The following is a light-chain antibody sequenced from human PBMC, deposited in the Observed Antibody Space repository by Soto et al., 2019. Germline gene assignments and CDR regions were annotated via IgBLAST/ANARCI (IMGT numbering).Light chain of an antibody. Sequence: QSELTQPPSASGTPGQRVTVSCSGSSFNIGGNTVNWYQQITGTAPKLLINSNNQRPSGVPDRFSGSKSGTSASLAISGLQPEDEADYYCAAWDDSLNALFGTGTKVTVL. J-gene: IGLJ1*01. CDR2: SNN. V-gene: IGLV1-44*01. CDR1: SFNIGGNT. CDR3: AAWDDSLNAL.